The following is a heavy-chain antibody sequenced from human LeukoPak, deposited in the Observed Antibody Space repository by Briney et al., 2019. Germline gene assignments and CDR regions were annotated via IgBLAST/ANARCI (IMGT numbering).Heavy chain of an antibody. CDR2: IYYSGST. CDR3: AKVPGSYQYYFDY. CDR1: GGSISSYY. Sequence: SETLSLTCTVSGGSISSYYWSWIRQPPGKGLEWIGYIYYSGSTNYNPSLKSRVTISVDTSKNQFSLKLSSVTAADTAVYYCAKVPGSYQYYFDYWGQGTLVTVSS. V-gene: IGHV4-59*01. D-gene: IGHD3-10*01. J-gene: IGHJ4*02.